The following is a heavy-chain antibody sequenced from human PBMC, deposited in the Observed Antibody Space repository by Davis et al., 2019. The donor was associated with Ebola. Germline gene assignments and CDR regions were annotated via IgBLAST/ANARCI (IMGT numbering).Heavy chain of an antibody. CDR3: ARSLFVGIAARHDY. CDR2: INTNTGNP. Sequence: ASVKVSCKASGYTFTSYYMHWVRQAPGQGLEWMGWINTNTGNPTYAQGFTGRFVFSLDTSVSTAYLQISSLKAEDTAVYYCARSLFVGIAARHDYWGQGTLVTVSS. J-gene: IGHJ4*02. CDR1: GYTFTSYY. D-gene: IGHD6-6*01. V-gene: IGHV7-4-1*02.